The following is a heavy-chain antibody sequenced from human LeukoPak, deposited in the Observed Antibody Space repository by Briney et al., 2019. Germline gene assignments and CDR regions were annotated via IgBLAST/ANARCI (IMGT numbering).Heavy chain of an antibody. Sequence: SETLSLTCTVSGGSISSYFWSWIRQPPGKGLEWIAYIGPSGSTTFNPSLKSRLTMSLDTSKSQFSLILTSVTAADTAVYFCARHQTGFSYPLDIWGLGTTVTVSP. CDR1: GGSISSYF. J-gene: IGHJ3*02. CDR3: ARHQTGFSYPLDI. D-gene: IGHD3-3*01. CDR2: IGPSGST. V-gene: IGHV4-4*09.